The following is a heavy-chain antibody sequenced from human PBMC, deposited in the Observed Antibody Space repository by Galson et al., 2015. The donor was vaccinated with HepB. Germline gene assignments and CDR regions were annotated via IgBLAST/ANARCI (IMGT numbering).Heavy chain of an antibody. Sequence: SVKVSSKASGGTFSSYAISWVRQAPGQGLEWMGGIIPIFGTANYAQKFQGRVTITADKSTSTAYMELSSLRSEDTAVYYCASLLYITMVRGVIEWENYYYGMDVWGQGTTVTVSS. J-gene: IGHJ6*02. D-gene: IGHD3-10*01. CDR2: IIPIFGTA. CDR3: ASLLYITMVRGVIEWENYYYGMDV. CDR1: GGTFSSYA. V-gene: IGHV1-69*06.